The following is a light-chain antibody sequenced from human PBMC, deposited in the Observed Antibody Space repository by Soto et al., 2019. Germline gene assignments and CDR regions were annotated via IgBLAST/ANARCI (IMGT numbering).Light chain of an antibody. CDR3: CSNAGSYEV. CDR2: DVS. Sequence: QSALTQPRSVSGSPGQSVTISCTGTSSDVGGYNYVSWYQQHPGKAPKGMIYDVSERPSGVPDRFYGSKSGNTASLTISGLQAEDEDDYYCCSNAGSYEVFGGGTQLTVL. J-gene: IGLJ2*01. CDR1: SSDVGGYNY. V-gene: IGLV2-11*01.